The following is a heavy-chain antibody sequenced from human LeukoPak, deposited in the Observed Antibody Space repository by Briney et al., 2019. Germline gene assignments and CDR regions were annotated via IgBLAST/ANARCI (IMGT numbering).Heavy chain of an antibody. Sequence: GGSLRLSCAASGFTFSSYAMHWVRQAPGKGLEYVSAISSNGGSTYYANSVKGRFTISRDNSKNTLYLQMGSLRAEDMAVYYCARALSTQIPKGAYYYGSGSFPLYYYYGMDVWGQGTTVTVSS. V-gene: IGHV3-64*01. J-gene: IGHJ6*02. D-gene: IGHD3-10*01. CDR1: GFTFSSYA. CDR2: ISSNGGST. CDR3: ARALSTQIPKGAYYYGSGSFPLYYYYGMDV.